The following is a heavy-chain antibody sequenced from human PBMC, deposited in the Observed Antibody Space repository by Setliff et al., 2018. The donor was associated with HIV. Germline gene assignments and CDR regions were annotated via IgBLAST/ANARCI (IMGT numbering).Heavy chain of an antibody. J-gene: IGHJ4*02. V-gene: IGHV3-48*01. CDR2: ISSSSSTI. D-gene: IGHD6-19*01. Sequence: PGGSLRLSCAASGFTFSSYSMNRVRQAPGKGLEWVSYISSSSSTIYYADSVKGRFTISRDNAKNSLYLQMNSLRAEDTAVYYCSRDSAQRWLPMEGDYWGQGTLVTVSS. CDR1: GFTFSSYS. CDR3: SRDSAQRWLPMEGDY.